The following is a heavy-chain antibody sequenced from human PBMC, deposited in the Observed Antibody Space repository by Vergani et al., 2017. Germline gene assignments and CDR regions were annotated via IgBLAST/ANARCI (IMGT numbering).Heavy chain of an antibody. D-gene: IGHD6-6*01. Sequence: EVQLVQSGAEVKKPGESLRISCKCSGYSFTSYWISLLRQTAGKGLEWMGRIDPSDSYTNYSRCFRGHVASSADKSISTAYLQWSSLKAADTAMYYCARRDIAARPRAFDIWGQGTMVTVSS. CDR1: GYSFTSYW. CDR2: IDPSDSYT. CDR3: ARRDIAARPRAFDI. J-gene: IGHJ3*02. V-gene: IGHV5-10-1*03.